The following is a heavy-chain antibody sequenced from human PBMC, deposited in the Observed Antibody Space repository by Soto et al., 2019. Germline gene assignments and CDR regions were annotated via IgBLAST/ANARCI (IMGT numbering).Heavy chain of an antibody. D-gene: IGHD6-13*01. CDR1: GYTLTELS. Sequence: ASLKVSCKFSGYTLTELSMHWLRQAPGKGLERMGGFDPEDGETIYAQKFQGRVTMTEDTSTDTAYMELSRLRSEDTAVYYCETPPLAADGTSNFDYWGHRTQVNVSP. CDR3: ETPPLAADGTSNFDY. J-gene: IGHJ4*01. V-gene: IGHV1-24*01. CDR2: FDPEDGET.